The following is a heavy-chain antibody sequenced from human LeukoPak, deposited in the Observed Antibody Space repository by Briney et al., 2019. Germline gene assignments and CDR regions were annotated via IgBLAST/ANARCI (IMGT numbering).Heavy chain of an antibody. V-gene: IGHV1-24*01. CDR2: FDPEDGET. CDR1: GYTLTELS. D-gene: IGHD6-19*01. CDR3: ATGIAVAGTYPFDY. Sequence: GASVKVSCKVSGYTLTELSMHWVRQAPGKGLEWMGGFDPEDGETIYAQKFQGRVTMTEDTSTDTAYMELSSLRSEDTAVYYCATGIAVAGTYPFDYWGQRTLVTVSS. J-gene: IGHJ4*02.